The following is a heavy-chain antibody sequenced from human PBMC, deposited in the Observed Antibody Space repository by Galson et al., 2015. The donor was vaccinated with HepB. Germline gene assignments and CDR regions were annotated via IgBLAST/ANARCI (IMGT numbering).Heavy chain of an antibody. V-gene: IGHV1-58*02. D-gene: IGHD3-10*01. CDR1: GFTFTSSA. J-gene: IGHJ5*02. CDR2: TVVGSGNT. Sequence: SVKVSCKASGFTFTSSAMQWVRQARGQRLEWIGWTVVGSGNTNYAQKFQERVTITRDMSTSTAYMELSSLRSEDTAVYYCAADRTYYYGSGSYYNPNWFDPWGQGTLVTVSS. CDR3: AADRTYYYGSGSYYNPNWFDP.